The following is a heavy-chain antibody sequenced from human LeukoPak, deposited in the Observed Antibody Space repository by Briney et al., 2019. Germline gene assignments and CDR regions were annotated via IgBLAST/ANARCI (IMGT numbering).Heavy chain of an antibody. D-gene: IGHD1-26*01. CDR2: FDPEDGET. CDR3: ATRLSYSGSYRGSWFDP. CDR1: GYTLTELS. J-gene: IGHJ5*02. Sequence: ASVKVSSKVSGYTLTELSMHWVRQAPGKGLEWMGGFDPEDGETIYAQKFQGRVTMTEDTSTDTAYMELSSLRAEDTAVYYCATRLSYSGSYRGSWFDPWGQGTLVTVSS. V-gene: IGHV1-24*01.